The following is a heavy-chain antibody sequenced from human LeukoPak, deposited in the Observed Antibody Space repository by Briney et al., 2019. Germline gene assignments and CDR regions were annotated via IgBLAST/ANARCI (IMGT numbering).Heavy chain of an antibody. D-gene: IGHD3-22*01. CDR2: ISYDGSNK. CDR3: ARAHDSSGYYYSDFYY. J-gene: IGHJ4*02. CDR1: GFTFSSYA. V-gene: IGHV3-30*04. Sequence: GGSLRLSCAASGFTFSSYAMHWVRQAPGKGLEWVAVISYDGSNKYYADSVKGRFTISRDNSKNTLYLQMNSLRAEDTAVYYCARAHDSSGYYYSDFYYWGQGTLVTVSS.